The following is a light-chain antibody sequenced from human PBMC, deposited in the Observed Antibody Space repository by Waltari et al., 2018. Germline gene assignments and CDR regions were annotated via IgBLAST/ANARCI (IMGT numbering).Light chain of an antibody. Sequence: AIRVTQSPSSLSASTGDSVTITCRASQDIRTYLGWYQQKPGKAPKLLLYAVSTLQSGVPSRFSGSGSGTDFALHIQNLQSEDFVTYFCQQYYAFPWTFGQGTRVEV. CDR1: QDIRTY. CDR3: QQYYAFPWT. J-gene: IGKJ1*01. CDR2: AVS. V-gene: IGKV1-8*01.